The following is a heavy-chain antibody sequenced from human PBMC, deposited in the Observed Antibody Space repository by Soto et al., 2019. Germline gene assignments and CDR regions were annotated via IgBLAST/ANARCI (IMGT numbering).Heavy chain of an antibody. CDR3: ARDTDSGYGDDAFDI. V-gene: IGHV4-34*01. J-gene: IGHJ3*02. CDR1: GGSFSGYY. CDR2: INHSGST. D-gene: IGHD5-12*01. Sequence: SETLSLTCAVYGGSFSGYYWSWIRQPPGKGLEWIGEINHSGSTNYNPSLKSRVTISVDTSKNQFSLKLSSVTAADTAVYYCARDTDSGYGDDAFDIWGQGTMVTVSS.